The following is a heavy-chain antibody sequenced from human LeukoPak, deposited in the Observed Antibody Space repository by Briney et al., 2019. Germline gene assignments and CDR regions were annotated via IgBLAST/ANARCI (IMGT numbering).Heavy chain of an antibody. CDR1: GGSVSSSTYD. Sequence: SETLSLTCAVFGGSVSSSTYDWSWIRQPAGKGLEWIGRIYTGEITNYNPSLKGRVTMSIDTFNNQFSLKLTSVTAADTAVYYCARDREGYCRSINCKNNWFDPWGQGTLVTVSS. CDR3: ARDREGYCRSINCKNNWFDP. V-gene: IGHV4-61*02. CDR2: IYTGEIT. D-gene: IGHD2-2*01. J-gene: IGHJ5*02.